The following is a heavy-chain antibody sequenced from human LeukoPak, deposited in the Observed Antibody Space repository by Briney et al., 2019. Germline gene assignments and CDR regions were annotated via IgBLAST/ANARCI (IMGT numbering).Heavy chain of an antibody. CDR1: GGSISSYY. J-gene: IGHJ6*02. V-gene: IGHV4-4*07. CDR3: ARGASQGGYYYYGMDV. D-gene: IGHD3-16*01. Sequence: ASETLSLTCTVSGGSISSYYWSWIRQPAGKGLEWIGRIYTSGSTNYNPSLKSRVTMSVDTSKNQFSLKLSSVTAADTAVYYCARGASQGGYYYYGMDVWGQGTTVTVSS. CDR2: IYTSGST.